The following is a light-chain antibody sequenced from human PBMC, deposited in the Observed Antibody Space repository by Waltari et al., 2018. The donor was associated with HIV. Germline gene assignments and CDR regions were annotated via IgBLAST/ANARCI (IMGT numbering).Light chain of an antibody. V-gene: IGKV1-5*03. CDR1: QTIDIW. CDR2: KAS. J-gene: IGKJ1*01. Sequence: IQMTQSPSTLSASVGDRVTITCRASQTIDIWLAWYQHKPGKAPKLLIYKASTLESGVPSRFSGSGSGAEFTLTISSLQPDDFATYYCQQFTYDSPWTFGQGTKLEIK. CDR3: QQFTYDSPWT.